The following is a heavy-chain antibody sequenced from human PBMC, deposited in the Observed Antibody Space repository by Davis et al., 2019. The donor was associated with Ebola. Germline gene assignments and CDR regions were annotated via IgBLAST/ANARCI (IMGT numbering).Heavy chain of an antibody. V-gene: IGHV3-7*03. CDR2: INPDESQK. D-gene: IGHD1-26*01. J-gene: IGHJ4*02. Sequence: GESLKIPCAGSGFTFNSYWMTWVRQAPGKGLEWVASINPDESQKYYVCSVGGRFTISRDNAHNSVYLQMISLGVEDTAVYYCARDRAYSAFDYWGQGALVTVSS. CDR3: ARDRAYSAFDY. CDR1: GFTFNSYW.